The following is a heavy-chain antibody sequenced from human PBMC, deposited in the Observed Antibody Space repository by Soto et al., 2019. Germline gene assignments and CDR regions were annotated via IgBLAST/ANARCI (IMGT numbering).Heavy chain of an antibody. J-gene: IGHJ2*01. D-gene: IGHD3-9*01. CDR3: ARESHDILTGPPWVWYFDL. CDR1: GGSFSGYY. Sequence: QVQLQQWGAGPLRPLETLSLTCGVSGGSFSGYYWAWIRQSPGKGLEWIGEINDRGSINSNPSLKSRVSISVDTSKNHYSLNLRSVAAADTAVYYCARESHDILTGPPWVWYFDLWGRGTLVTV. CDR2: INDRGSI. V-gene: IGHV4-34*01.